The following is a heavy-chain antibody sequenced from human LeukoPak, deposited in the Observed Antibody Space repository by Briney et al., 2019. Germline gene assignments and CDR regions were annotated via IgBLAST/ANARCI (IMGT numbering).Heavy chain of an antibody. CDR1: GGXITSTSYY. D-gene: IGHD5-12*01. Sequence: SETLSLTCTVSGGXITSTSYYWGWIRQPPGKGLEWIGSIYYSGTTYYNPSLKTRVTISVDTSKNQFSLKLSSVTAADTAVYYCARSPNSGYDPFDYWGQGTQVTVSS. CDR3: ARSPNSGYDPFDY. V-gene: IGHV4-39*01. J-gene: IGHJ4*02. CDR2: IYYSGTT.